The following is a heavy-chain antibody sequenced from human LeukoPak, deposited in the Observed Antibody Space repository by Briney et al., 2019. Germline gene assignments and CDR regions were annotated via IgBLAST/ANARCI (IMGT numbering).Heavy chain of an antibody. Sequence: PGGSLRLSCAASGFTFSDYYMSWIRQAPGKGLEWVSYISSSGSTIYNADSVKGRFTISMDNTKHSLYLQMNSLRADDTAVYYCARGDYVWGTSGYYFDYWGPGTLVTVSS. CDR2: ISSSGSTI. V-gene: IGHV3-11*04. CDR1: GFTFSDYY. D-gene: IGHD3-16*01. CDR3: ARGDYVWGTSGYYFDY. J-gene: IGHJ4*02.